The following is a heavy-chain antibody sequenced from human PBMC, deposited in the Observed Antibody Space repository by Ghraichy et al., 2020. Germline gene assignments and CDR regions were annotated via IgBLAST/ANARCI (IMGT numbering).Heavy chain of an antibody. Sequence: SVKVSCKVSRYTLTELSMHWVRQAPGKGLEWMGGFDPEDGETIYAQTFQGRVTMTEDTSTDTAYMELSSLRSEDTAVYYCATGRITIFGVEEDVWGQGTTVTVAS. V-gene: IGHV1-24*01. CDR3: ATGRITIFGVEEDV. CDR1: RYTLTELS. J-gene: IGHJ6*02. D-gene: IGHD3-3*01. CDR2: FDPEDGET.